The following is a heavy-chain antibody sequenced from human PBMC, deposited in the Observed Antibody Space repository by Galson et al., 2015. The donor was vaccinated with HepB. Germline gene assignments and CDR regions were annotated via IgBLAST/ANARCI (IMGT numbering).Heavy chain of an antibody. V-gene: IGHV3-9*01. Sequence: SLRLSCAASGFTFYEYAMHWVRQAPGKGLEWVSGISWNSGNIGYADSVKGRFTISRDNAKNSLYLQMNSLRAEDTALYYCAKRGSEYQLLGWGQGTLVTVSS. D-gene: IGHD2-2*01. CDR1: GFTFYEYA. J-gene: IGHJ4*02. CDR3: AKRGSEYQLLG. CDR2: ISWNSGNI.